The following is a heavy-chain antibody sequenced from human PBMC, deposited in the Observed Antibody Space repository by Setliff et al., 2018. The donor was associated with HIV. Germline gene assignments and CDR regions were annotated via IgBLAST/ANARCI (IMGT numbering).Heavy chain of an antibody. D-gene: IGHD6-19*01. CDR1: GYTFTTFG. V-gene: IGHV1-18*01. CDR2: ISAYNGHT. CDR3: ARLGSGWSDSYYYAMDV. J-gene: IGHJ6*02. Sequence: ASVKVSCMASGYTFTTFGISWVRQAPGQGLEWMGWISAYNGHTNYAQKFQGRVTMTTDTSTSTAYMELRSLRSDDTAVYYCARLGSGWSDSYYYAMDVWGQGTTVTVSS.